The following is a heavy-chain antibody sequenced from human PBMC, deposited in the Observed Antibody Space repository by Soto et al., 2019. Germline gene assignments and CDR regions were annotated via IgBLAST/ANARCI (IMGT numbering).Heavy chain of an antibody. CDR1: GYTFTSYG. CDR2: ISAYNGNT. J-gene: IGHJ6*02. V-gene: IGHV1-18*01. Sequence: QVQLVQSGAEVKKPGASVKVSCKASGYTFTSYGISWVRQAPGQGLEWMGWISAYNGNTNYAQKLQGRVTMTTDTSTSTANMELRSLRSDDTAVYYCARDGVDTATGYYYGMDAWGQGTTVTVSS. D-gene: IGHD5-18*01. CDR3: ARDGVDTATGYYYGMDA.